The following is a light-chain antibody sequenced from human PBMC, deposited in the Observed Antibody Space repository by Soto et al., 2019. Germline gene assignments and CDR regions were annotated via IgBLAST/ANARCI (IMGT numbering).Light chain of an antibody. V-gene: IGKV3-15*01. CDR1: QSVSSN. CDR3: QQYNDWPIT. J-gene: IGKJ3*01. CDR2: GAS. Sequence: EIVMTQSPATLSVSPVERATLSCMASQSVSSNLAWYQQKPGQAPRLLIYGASTRATGIPARFSGRGSGTEFTLTISSLQSEDFAVYYCQQYNDWPITFGPGTKVDIK.